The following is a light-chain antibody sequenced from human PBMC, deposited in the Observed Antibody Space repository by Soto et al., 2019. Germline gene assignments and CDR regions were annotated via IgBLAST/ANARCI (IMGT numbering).Light chain of an antibody. CDR3: QQYNNWPPWT. V-gene: IGKV3-15*01. CDR1: QSVSNN. CDR2: GAS. Sequence: EVVMTQSPATLSVSPGDRATLSCRASQSVSNNLAWYQQKSCQAPRLLIYGASTRATGIPARFSGSGSVTDFTLTSSSLQSEDFALYSCQQYNNWPPWTFGQGTEVQIK. J-gene: IGKJ1*01.